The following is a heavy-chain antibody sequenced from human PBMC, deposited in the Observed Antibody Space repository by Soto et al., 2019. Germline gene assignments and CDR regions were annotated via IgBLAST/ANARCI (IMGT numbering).Heavy chain of an antibody. Sequence: QVQLVESGGGVVQPGRSLRLSCAASGFTFSNYGMHWVRQAPGKGLEWVAVISYHGSDKYYADSVKGRVTISRDNSKNTRYLQMDSLRAEDTAVYYCAKDHLTTTVTTVGYWGQGTLVTVSS. J-gene: IGHJ4*02. CDR2: ISYHGSDK. V-gene: IGHV3-30*18. CDR3: AKDHLTTTVTTVGY. D-gene: IGHD4-17*01. CDR1: GFTFSNYG.